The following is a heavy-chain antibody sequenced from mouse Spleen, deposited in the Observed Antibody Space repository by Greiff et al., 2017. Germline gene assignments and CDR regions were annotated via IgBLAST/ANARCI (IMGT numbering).Heavy chain of an antibody. CDR3: ARPYDGSYWYFDV. Sequence: VQLQQPGAELVKPGASVKLSCKASGYTFTSYWMQWVKQRPGQGLEWIGEIDPSDSYTNYNQKFKGKATLTVDTSSSTAYMQLSSLTSEDSAVYYCARPYDGSYWYFDVWGAGTTVTVSS. V-gene: IGHV1-50*01. CDR1: GYTFTSYW. J-gene: IGHJ1*01. CDR2: IDPSDSYT. D-gene: IGHD2-10*01.